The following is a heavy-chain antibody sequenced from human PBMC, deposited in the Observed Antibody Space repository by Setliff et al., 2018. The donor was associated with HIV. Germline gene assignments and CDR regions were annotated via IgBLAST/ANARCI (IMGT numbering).Heavy chain of an antibody. V-gene: IGHV3-21*04. CDR1: GFTFISYS. CDR3: ARGQCSGGSCWYFDS. CDR2: ISSSSSTI. Sequence: ETLSLSCAASGFTFISYSMNWVRQAPGKGLEWVSFISSSSSTIYYADSVRGRFTISRDESENTIFLEMNNVRVEDTALYYCARGQCSGGSCWYFDSWGQGTRVTVSS. J-gene: IGHJ4*02. D-gene: IGHD2-15*01.